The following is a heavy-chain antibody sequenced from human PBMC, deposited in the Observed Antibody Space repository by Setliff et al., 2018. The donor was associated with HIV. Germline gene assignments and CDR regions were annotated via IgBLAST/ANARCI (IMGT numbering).Heavy chain of an antibody. CDR3: ARVGDFYDTSGYYSILDAFDI. D-gene: IGHD3-22*01. CDR2: INHSGDT. V-gene: IGHV4-34*01. J-gene: IGHJ3*02. CDR1: GGSFSGYF. Sequence: SETLSLTCAVYGGSFSGYFWTWIRQPPQKRLEWIGEINHSGDTNYNPSLKSRVTISADTSKDQFSLKLSSVTAADTAVYYCARVGDFYDTSGYYSILDAFDIWGQGTMVTVS.